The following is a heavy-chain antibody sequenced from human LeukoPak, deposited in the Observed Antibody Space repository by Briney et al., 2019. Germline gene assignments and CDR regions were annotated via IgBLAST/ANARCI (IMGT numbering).Heavy chain of an antibody. V-gene: IGHV1-8*03. Sequence: ASVKVSCKASGYTFTSYDINWVRQATGQGLEWMGWMNPNSGNTGYAQKFQGRVTITRNTSISTAYMELSSLRSEDTAVYYCAIHVVMVSITGTTNSVTTTKQDYWGQGTLVTVSS. J-gene: IGHJ4*02. CDR1: GYTFTSYD. CDR3: AIHVVMVSITGTTNSVTTTKQDY. CDR2: MNPNSGNT. D-gene: IGHD1-20*01.